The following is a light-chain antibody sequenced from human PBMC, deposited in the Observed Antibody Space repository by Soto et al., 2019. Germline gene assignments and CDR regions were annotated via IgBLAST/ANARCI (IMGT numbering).Light chain of an antibody. CDR1: QSVSSN. Sequence: EIVMTQSPATLSVSPGERATLSCRASQSVSSNLAWYQQKPGQAPRLLSYGASTRATGIPARFSGSRSGTEFTLTISSLQSEDFAVYYCQQYNNWPYTLGQGTKLEIK. V-gene: IGKV3-15*01. J-gene: IGKJ2*01. CDR2: GAS. CDR3: QQYNNWPYT.